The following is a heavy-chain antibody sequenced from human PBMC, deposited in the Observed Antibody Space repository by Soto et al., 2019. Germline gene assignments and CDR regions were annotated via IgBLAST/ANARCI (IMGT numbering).Heavy chain of an antibody. V-gene: IGHV1-69*13. CDR1: GGTFSSYA. J-gene: IGHJ3*02. CDR2: VIPIFGTA. D-gene: IGHD2-21*01. Sequence: GASVKVSCKASGGTFSSYAISWVRQAPGQGLEWMGGVIPIFGTANYAQKVQGRVTISADESTSTPYMELSSLRSEDTAVYYCARDIRPYCGGKCYSPTNDAFDIWGQGTMVTVS. CDR3: ARDIRPYCGGKCYSPTNDAFDI.